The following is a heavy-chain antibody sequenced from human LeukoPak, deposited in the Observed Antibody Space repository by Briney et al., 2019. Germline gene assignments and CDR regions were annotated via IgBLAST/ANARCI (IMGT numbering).Heavy chain of an antibody. D-gene: IGHD2-2*01. J-gene: IGHJ3*02. Sequence: GGSLRLSCAASGFTFSSYAMHWVRQAPGKGLEYVSAISSNGGSTYYANSVKGRFTISRDNSKNMLYLQMGSLRAEDMAVYYCARSPFIVVVPAPPVDIWGQGTMVTVSS. CDR2: ISSNGGST. V-gene: IGHV3-64*01. CDR3: ARSPFIVVVPAPPVDI. CDR1: GFTFSSYA.